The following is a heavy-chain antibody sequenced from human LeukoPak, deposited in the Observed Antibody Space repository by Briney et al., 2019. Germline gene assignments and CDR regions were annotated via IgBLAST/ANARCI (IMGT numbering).Heavy chain of an antibody. D-gene: IGHD2/OR15-2a*01. Sequence: GGSLRLSCAASGFTFSSYGMHWVRQAPGKGLEWVAIMWYDGSNKYYTDSVKGRFTISRDNAKNTVYLQMNNLRAEDTAVYYCFGFYEQYWGGGPWVPVS. CDR2: MWYDGSNK. CDR1: GFTFSSYG. J-gene: IGHJ4*02. V-gene: IGHV3-33*03. CDR3: FGFYEQY.